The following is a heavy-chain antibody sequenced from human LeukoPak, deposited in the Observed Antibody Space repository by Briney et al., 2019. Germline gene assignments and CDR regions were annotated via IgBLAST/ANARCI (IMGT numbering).Heavy chain of an antibody. CDR1: GYTFTRYY. CDR3: ARRGAGSYVLDY. V-gene: IGHV1-46*01. Sequence: GSVKVSCMASGYTFTRYYMHWVRQAPGQGLEWMGIINSSEGVIDIAQKFQDRITMTRDTSTSTAYMELSSLRTEDRAVYYCARRGAGSYVLDYWGQGTLVTVSS. J-gene: IGHJ4*02. D-gene: IGHD3-10*01. CDR2: INSSEGVI.